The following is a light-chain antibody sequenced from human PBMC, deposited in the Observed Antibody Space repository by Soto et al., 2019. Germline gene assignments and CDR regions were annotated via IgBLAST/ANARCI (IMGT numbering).Light chain of an antibody. V-gene: IGKV1-6*01. Sequence: GDRVTITCRASQGIGNALGWYQQKPGKPPKVLIYGASNLQSEVPPRFSGSGSGTDFTLAISSLQPEDSATYYCLQDINYPWTFGQGTKVDIK. CDR2: GAS. CDR1: QGIGNA. CDR3: LQDINYPWT. J-gene: IGKJ1*01.